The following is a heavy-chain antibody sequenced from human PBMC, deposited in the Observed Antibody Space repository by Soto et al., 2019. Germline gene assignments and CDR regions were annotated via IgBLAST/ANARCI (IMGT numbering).Heavy chain of an antibody. CDR2: ISAYNGNT. Sequence: ASVKVSCKASGYTFTSHGISWVRQAPGQGLEWMGWISAYNGNTNYAQKLQGRVTMTTDTSTSTAYMELRSLRSDDTAVYYCARDLFSTGQYSSSSLVNWFDPWGQGTLVTVSS. J-gene: IGHJ5*02. D-gene: IGHD6-6*01. CDR3: ARDLFSTGQYSSSSLVNWFDP. CDR1: GYTFTSHG. V-gene: IGHV1-18*01.